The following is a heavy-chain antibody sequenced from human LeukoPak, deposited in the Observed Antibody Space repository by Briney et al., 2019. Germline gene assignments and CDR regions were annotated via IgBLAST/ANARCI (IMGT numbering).Heavy chain of an antibody. CDR1: GFTVSSNY. CDR2: ISSSGSTI. CDR3: ARDRQFRTVRGVITRYYFDY. V-gene: IGHV3-11*04. D-gene: IGHD3-10*01. J-gene: IGHJ4*02. Sequence: GGSLRLSCAASGFTVSSNYMSWIRQAPGKGLEWVSYISSSGSTIYYADSVKGRFTISRDNAKNSLYLQMNSLRAEDTAVYYCARDRQFRTVRGVITRYYFDYWGQGTLVTVSS.